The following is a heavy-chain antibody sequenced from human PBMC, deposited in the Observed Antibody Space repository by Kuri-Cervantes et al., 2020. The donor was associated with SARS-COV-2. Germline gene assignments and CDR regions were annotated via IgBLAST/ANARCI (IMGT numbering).Heavy chain of an antibody. CDR3: AKDIGLGMGIDY. Sequence: GESLKISCAASGFTFDDYAMHWVRQAPGKGLEWVSLISWDGGSTYYADSVKGRFTISRDNSKNLLYQQMNSLRAEDTALYYCAKDIGLGMGIDYWGQGTLVTVSS. J-gene: IGHJ4*02. V-gene: IGHV3-43D*03. CDR2: ISWDGGST. D-gene: IGHD7-27*01. CDR1: GFTFDDYA.